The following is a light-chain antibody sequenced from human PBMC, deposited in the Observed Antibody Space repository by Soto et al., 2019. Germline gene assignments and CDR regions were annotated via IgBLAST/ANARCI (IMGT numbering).Light chain of an antibody. Sequence: DIQMTQSPSTLSASVGDRVTITCRASQSISSWLAWYQQKPGTAPKLLIYKASTLQSGVQSRLSGSGSGTEFTLTISSLQPDDFATYYCQQYSDNWTFGQGTKVDIK. J-gene: IGKJ1*01. CDR3: QQYSDNWT. CDR1: QSISSW. CDR2: KAS. V-gene: IGKV1-5*03.